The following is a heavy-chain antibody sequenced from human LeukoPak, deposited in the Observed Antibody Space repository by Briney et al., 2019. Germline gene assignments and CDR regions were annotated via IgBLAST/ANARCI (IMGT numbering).Heavy chain of an antibody. D-gene: IGHD2-15*01. V-gene: IGHV3-23*01. CDR1: GFTFGSYA. CDR2: ISGSGGST. J-gene: IGHJ4*02. Sequence: PGGSLRLSCAASGFTFGSYAMSWVRQAPGKGLEWVSAISGSGGSTYYADSVKGRFTISRDNSKNTLYLQMNSLRAEDTAVYYCAKCLGGGSCYSSYFDYWGQGTLVTVSS. CDR3: AKCLGGGSCYSSYFDY.